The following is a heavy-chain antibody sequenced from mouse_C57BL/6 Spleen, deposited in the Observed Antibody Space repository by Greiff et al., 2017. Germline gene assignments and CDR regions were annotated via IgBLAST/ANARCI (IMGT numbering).Heavy chain of an antibody. V-gene: IGHV1-9*01. CDR2: ILPGRGST. D-gene: IGHD2-5*01. Sequence: QVQLQQSGAELMKPGASVKLSCKATGDTFTGYWREWVKKRQGNGLEWIGEILPGRGSTNYNEKVKGKATFTADTSSNTAYMQLSSLTTEDSAIYYCARKGAYYSNYDYAMDYWGQGTSVTVSS. CDR1: GDTFTGYW. J-gene: IGHJ4*01. CDR3: ARKGAYYSNYDYAMDY.